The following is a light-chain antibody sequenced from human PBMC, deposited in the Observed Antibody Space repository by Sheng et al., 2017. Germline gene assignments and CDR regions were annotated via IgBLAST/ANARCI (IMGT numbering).Light chain of an antibody. V-gene: IGKV1-13*02. CDR2: ATS. CDR1: QGFSSA. J-gene: IGKJ4*01. CDR3: QQLNSYPS. Sequence: AIQLTQSPSSLSASVGDRVTITCRASQGFSSALAWYQQKPGKAPKLLLYATSRLQSGVPSRFSGSGSRTDYTLTISSLQPEDSATYYCQQLNSYPSFGGGTKVEIK.